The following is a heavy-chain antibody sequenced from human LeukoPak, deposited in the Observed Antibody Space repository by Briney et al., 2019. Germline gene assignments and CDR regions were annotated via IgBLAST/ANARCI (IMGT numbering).Heavy chain of an antibody. D-gene: IGHD3-22*01. CDR3: AKDRRDSSGYYYPRFDY. V-gene: IGHV3-23*01. CDR2: ISGSVGSA. J-gene: IGHJ4*02. Sequence: GGSLRLSCAASGFTFCSYAMSWVRQAPGRGLEWVSAISGSVGSAYYADSVKGRFTISSDNSKNTPYLKTNSLRAEDTAVYYCAKDRRDSSGYYYPRFDYWGQGTLVTVSS. CDR1: GFTFCSYA.